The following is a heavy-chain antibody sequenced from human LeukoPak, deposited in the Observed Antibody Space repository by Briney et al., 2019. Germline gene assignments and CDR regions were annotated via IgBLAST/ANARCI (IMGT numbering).Heavy chain of an antibody. J-gene: IGHJ4*02. CDR2: IYTSGST. CDR3: ARDIRSGSYSDF. Sequence: SETLSLTCTVSGGSINSYYWSWIRQPAGKGLEWIGRIYTSGSTNYNPSLKSRITMSVDTSKNQFSLNLSSVTAADTAVYYCARDIRSGSYSDFWGQGTLVTVSS. CDR1: GGSINSYY. V-gene: IGHV4-4*07. D-gene: IGHD1-26*01.